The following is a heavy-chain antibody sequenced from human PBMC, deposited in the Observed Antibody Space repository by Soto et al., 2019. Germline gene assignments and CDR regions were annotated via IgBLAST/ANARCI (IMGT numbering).Heavy chain of an antibody. J-gene: IGHJ3*02. CDR1: GYSFTSYW. D-gene: IGHD6-13*01. V-gene: IGHV5-51*01. Sequence: GESLKISCKGSGYSFTSYWIGWVRQMPGKGLEWMGIIYPGDSDTRYSPSFQGQVTISADKSISTADLQWSSLKASDTAMYYCASHSSSWYNGVHAFDIWGKGTMVTVSS. CDR2: IYPGDSDT. CDR3: ASHSSSWYNGVHAFDI.